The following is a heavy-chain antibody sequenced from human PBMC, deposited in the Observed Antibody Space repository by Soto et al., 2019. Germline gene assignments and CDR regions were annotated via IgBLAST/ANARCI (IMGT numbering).Heavy chain of an antibody. Sequence: WASVKVYCKASGYKFTTYFIHWVRQAPGQGLEWMGWINPNSGGTNYAQKFQGWVTMTRDTSISTAYMELSRLRSDDTAVYYCARDRITMVWGETYYYDGIDVCTQRTTVTVSS. D-gene: IGHD3-10*01. V-gene: IGHV1-2*04. CDR2: INPNSGGT. J-gene: IGHJ6*02. CDR1: GYKFTTYF. CDR3: ARDRITMVWGETYYYDGIDV.